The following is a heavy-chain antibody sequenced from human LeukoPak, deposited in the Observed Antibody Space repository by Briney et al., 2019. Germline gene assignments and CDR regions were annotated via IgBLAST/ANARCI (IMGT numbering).Heavy chain of an antibody. CDR2: IYYSGST. V-gene: IGHV4-39*01. D-gene: IGHD6-13*01. CDR3: ARRYSSSWYGAYYYYYMDV. Sequence: SETLSLTCTVSGGSISSSSYYWCWIRQPPGKGLEWIGSIYYSGSTYYNPSLKSRVTISVDTSKNQFSLKLSSVTAADTAVYYCARRYSSSWYGAYYYYYMDVWGKGTTVTVSS. CDR1: GGSISSSSYY. J-gene: IGHJ6*03.